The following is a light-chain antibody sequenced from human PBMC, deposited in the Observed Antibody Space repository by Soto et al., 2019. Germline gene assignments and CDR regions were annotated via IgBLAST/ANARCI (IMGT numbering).Light chain of an antibody. CDR1: QSVSSSY. CDR3: QQYGSSPGYT. V-gene: IGKV3-20*01. Sequence: EIVLTQSPGTLSLSPGERATLSCRASQSVSSSYLAWYQQKPGQAPRLLIYGASSRATGIPDRFSGSGSGTDFTLTNSRLEPEDFAVYYCQQYGSSPGYTFGQGTQLEIK. J-gene: IGKJ2*01. CDR2: GAS.